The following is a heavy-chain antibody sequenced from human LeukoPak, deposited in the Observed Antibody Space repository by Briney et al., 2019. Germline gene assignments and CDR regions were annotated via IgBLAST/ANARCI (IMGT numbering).Heavy chain of an antibody. J-gene: IGHJ3*02. Sequence: GGSLRRSCAASGFTFSSYSMNWVRQAPGKGLEWVSSISSSSSYIYYADSVKGRFTISRDNAKNSLYLQMNSLRAEDTAVYYCARGKGYDFWSGPSGPFDAFDIWGQGTMITVSS. CDR2: ISSSSSYI. CDR1: GFTFSSYS. D-gene: IGHD3-3*01. CDR3: ARGKGYDFWSGPSGPFDAFDI. V-gene: IGHV3-21*01.